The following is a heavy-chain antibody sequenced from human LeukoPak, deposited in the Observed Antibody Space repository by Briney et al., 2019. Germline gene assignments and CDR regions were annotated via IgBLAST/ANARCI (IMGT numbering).Heavy chain of an antibody. V-gene: IGHV3-21*01. J-gene: IGHJ4*02. CDR2: ISSSSSYI. Sequence: GGSLRLSCAASGYTFRRYNMNWVRQAPGKRPEWVSFISSSSSYIYYADSVKGRFTISRDNAKNSLYLQMNSLRAEDTALYYCARGASRADYWGQGTLVTVSS. CDR1: GYTFRRYN. CDR3: ARGASRADY.